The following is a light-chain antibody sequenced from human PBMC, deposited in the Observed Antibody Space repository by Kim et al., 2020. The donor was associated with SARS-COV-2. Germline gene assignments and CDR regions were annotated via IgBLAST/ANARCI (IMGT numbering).Light chain of an antibody. CDR3: AAWDDSLSGVV. CDR2: RNY. CDR1: SSNIGNTY. V-gene: IGLV1-47*01. J-gene: IGLJ2*01. Sequence: GGRVTITCSGTSSNIGNTYEYWYQQLPGTAPKLLIYRNYQRPSGVPDRFSGSKSGTSASLAISGLRSEDEADYYCAAWDDSLSGVVFGGGTQLTVL.